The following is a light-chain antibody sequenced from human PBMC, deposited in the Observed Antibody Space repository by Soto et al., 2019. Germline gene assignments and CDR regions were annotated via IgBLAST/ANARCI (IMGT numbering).Light chain of an antibody. J-gene: IGKJ3*01. V-gene: IGKV1-33*01. Sequence: DIQMTQSPSSLSASVGSRGSITCQASQDIRTSLSWFQHKPGRAPKLLIYGASYLETGVPSRFRGSGSGTDFTFTRTSLKPEDIATYYCQHYNNRPPFTFGPGNIVDIK. CDR3: QHYNNRPPFT. CDR1: QDIRTS. CDR2: GAS.